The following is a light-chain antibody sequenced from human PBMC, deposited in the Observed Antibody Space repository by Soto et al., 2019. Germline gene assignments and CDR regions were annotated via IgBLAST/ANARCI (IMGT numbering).Light chain of an antibody. CDR1: SFNIGDNY. J-gene: IGLJ2*01. CDR2: DNN. CDR3: GTWDSSLSAVV. V-gene: IGLV1-51*01. Sequence: QSVLTQPPSVSAAPGQKVTISCSGSSFNIGDNYVSWYQHLPGTAPKLFIYDNNKRPSGIPDRFSGSKSGTSATLGITGLQTGDEADYYCGTWDSSLSAVVFGGGTKVTVL.